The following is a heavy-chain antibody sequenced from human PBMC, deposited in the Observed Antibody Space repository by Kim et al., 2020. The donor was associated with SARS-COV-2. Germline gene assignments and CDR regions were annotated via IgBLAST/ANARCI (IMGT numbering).Heavy chain of an antibody. CDR1: GFTFSGSA. Sequence: GGSLRLSCAASGFTFSGSAMHWVRQASGKGLEWVGRIRSKANSYATAYAASVKGRFTISRDDSKNTAYLQMNSLKTEDTAVYYCTRAIEQLLWFGELLSGPYGMDVWGQGTTVTVSS. D-gene: IGHD3-10*01. CDR3: TRAIEQLLWFGELLSGPYGMDV. CDR2: IRSKANSYAT. J-gene: IGHJ6*02. V-gene: IGHV3-73*01.